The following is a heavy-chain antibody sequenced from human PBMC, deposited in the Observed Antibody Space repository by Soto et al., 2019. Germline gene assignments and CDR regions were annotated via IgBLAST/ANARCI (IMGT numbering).Heavy chain of an antibody. J-gene: IGHJ3*02. Sequence: VQLVESGGGLVEHGGSLRLSCAASGFTFSTYLMNWVRQAPGKGLEWVSSIKSDSSSLYYADSVKGRFTISRDNAKNSLHLQMNSLRVKDTAMYFCARKPMTGSQSGAFDIWGQGTMVTVSS. D-gene: IGHD3-9*01. V-gene: IGHV3-21*06. CDR1: GFTFSTYL. CDR2: IKSDSSSL. CDR3: ARKPMTGSQSGAFDI.